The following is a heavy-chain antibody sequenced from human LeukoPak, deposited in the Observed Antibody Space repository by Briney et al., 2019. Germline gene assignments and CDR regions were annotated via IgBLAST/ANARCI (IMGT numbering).Heavy chain of an antibody. CDR1: GGSVSSGSYY. CDR2: IYYSGST. Sequence: SETLSLTCTVSGGSVSSGSYYWSWIRQPPGKGLEWIGYIYYSGSTYYNPSLKSRVTISVDTSKNQFSLKLSSVTAADMAVYYCARFYSSSDNWFDPWGQGTLVTVSS. D-gene: IGHD6-13*01. J-gene: IGHJ5*02. V-gene: IGHV4-30-4*08. CDR3: ARFYSSSDNWFDP.